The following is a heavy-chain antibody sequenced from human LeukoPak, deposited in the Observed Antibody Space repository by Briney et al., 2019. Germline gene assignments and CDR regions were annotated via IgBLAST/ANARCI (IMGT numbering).Heavy chain of an antibody. D-gene: IGHD4-17*01. J-gene: IGHJ4*02. CDR3: AREAEPGDYAFDY. Sequence: ASVKVSCKASGFTFTSSAMQWVRQAPGQGLEWMGWINTNTGNPTYARGFTGRFVFSLDTSVSTAYLQISSLKTEDTAVYYCAREAEPGDYAFDYWGQGTLVTVSS. CDR2: INTNTGNP. CDR1: GFTFTSSA. V-gene: IGHV7-4-1*02.